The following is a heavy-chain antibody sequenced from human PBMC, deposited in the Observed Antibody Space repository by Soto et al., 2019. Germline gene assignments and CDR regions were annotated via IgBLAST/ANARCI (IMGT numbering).Heavy chain of an antibody. CDR2: IYYSGST. CDR1: GGSISSTSYY. Sequence: PSETLSLTCIVSGGSISSTSYYWGCIRQPPGKGLEWIGSIYYSGSTYYNPSLKSRVTISLDTSKNQFSLKLSAVTAADTAMYYGARLGVTTAGMDGWGQGTTVTV. V-gene: IGHV4-39*01. J-gene: IGHJ6*02. CDR3: ARLGVTTAGMDG. D-gene: IGHD2-21*02.